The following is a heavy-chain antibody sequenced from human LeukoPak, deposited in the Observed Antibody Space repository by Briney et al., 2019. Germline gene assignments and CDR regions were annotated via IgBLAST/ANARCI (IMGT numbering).Heavy chain of an antibody. CDR3: AKDLMTTVTPTVFDH. CDR2: TNSDVSST. V-gene: IGHV3-74*01. Sequence: GGSLRLSCAASGFTFSSYWMHWVRQAPGKGLVWVSRTNSDVSSTSYADSVKGRLTISRDNSKNTLYLQMNSLSAEDTAVYYCAKDLMTTVTPTVFDHWGQGTLVTVSS. CDR1: GFTFSSYW. J-gene: IGHJ4*02. D-gene: IGHD4-17*01.